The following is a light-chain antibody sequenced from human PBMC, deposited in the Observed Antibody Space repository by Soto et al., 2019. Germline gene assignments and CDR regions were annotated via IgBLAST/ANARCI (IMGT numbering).Light chain of an antibody. V-gene: IGLV6-57*02. CDR1: SGSLASNY. CDR2: ENN. J-gene: IGLJ3*02. Sequence: NFMLTQPHSVSESPGKTVTISCTGSSGSLASNYVQWYQQRPGRAPTAVIYENNQRPSGVPDRFSGSIDGSSNSASLTISGLKTEDEADYYCQSYDDSTWVFGGGTQLTVL. CDR3: QSYDDSTWV.